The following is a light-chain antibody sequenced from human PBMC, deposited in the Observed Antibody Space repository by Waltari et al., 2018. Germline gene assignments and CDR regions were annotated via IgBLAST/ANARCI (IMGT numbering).Light chain of an antibody. CDR1: GLASQS. Sequence: SSVLTQPPSVSVAPGKTARITCGGNGLASQSVQWYQHKPGQAPVVVVYDDSDRPSGSPQRLSGSKSGDTATLTISRVEAGDEADYYCQVWDTSSDHQGVFGGGTKLTVL. CDR3: QVWDTSSDHQGV. V-gene: IGLV3-21*03. CDR2: DDS. J-gene: IGLJ3*02.